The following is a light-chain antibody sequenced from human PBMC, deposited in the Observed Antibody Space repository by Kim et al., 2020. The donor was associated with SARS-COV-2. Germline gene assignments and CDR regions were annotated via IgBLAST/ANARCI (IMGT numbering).Light chain of an antibody. CDR1: KLGDKY. J-gene: IGLJ3*02. Sequence: SYELTQPPSVSVSPGHTASITCSGDKLGDKYACWYQQKPGQSPVLVIYQDSKRPSGIPERFSGSNSGNTATLTISGTQAMDEADYYCQAWDSSNWVFGGGTQLTVL. CDR3: QAWDSSNWV. V-gene: IGLV3-1*01. CDR2: QDS.